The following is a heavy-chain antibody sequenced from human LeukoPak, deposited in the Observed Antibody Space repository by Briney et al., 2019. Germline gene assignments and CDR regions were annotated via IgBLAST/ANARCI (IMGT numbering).Heavy chain of an antibody. J-gene: IGHJ4*02. CDR2: ISYDGSNK. D-gene: IGHD7-27*01. Sequence: GGSLRLSCAASGFTFSSYAMHWVRQAPGKGLKWVAVISYDGSNKYYADSVKGRFTISRDNSKNTLYLQMNSLRAEDTAVYYCASTAWAYWGQGTLVTVSS. V-gene: IGHV3-30-3*01. CDR1: GFTFSSYA. CDR3: ASTAWAY.